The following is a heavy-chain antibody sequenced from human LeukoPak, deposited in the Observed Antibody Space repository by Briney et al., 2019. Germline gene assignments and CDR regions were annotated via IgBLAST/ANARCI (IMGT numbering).Heavy chain of an antibody. Sequence: ASVKVSCKASGYTFTGYYIDWVRQAPGQRLEWMGWINPRTGDTRYAQKFQGRVTMTWDTSISTAYMDLSRLRSDDTAVYYCARDIIRGYSQHYYYYYMDVWGKGTTVTVSS. CDR1: GYTFTGYY. V-gene: IGHV1-2*02. CDR3: ARDIIRGYSQHYYYYYMDV. J-gene: IGHJ6*03. CDR2: INPRTGDT. D-gene: IGHD3-22*01.